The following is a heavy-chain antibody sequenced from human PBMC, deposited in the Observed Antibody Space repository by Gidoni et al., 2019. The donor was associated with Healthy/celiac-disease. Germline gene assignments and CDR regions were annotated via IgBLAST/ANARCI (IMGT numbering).Heavy chain of an antibody. CDR3: ARDLRIRSTSLGNWFDP. D-gene: IGHD4-17*01. CDR1: GGSISSGSYY. V-gene: IGHV4-61*02. Sequence: QVQLQESGPGLVKPSQTLSLTCTVSGGSISSGSYYWRWIRQPAGKGLEWIGRIYASEFTNYNPSLKRRVTISVDTSKNHFSLKLSSVTAADTAVYYCARDLRIRSTSLGNWFDPWGQGTLVTVSS. J-gene: IGHJ5*02. CDR2: IYASEFT.